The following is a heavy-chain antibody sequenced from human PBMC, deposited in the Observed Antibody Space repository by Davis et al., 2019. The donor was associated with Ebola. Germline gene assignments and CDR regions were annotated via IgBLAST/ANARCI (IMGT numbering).Heavy chain of an antibody. J-gene: IGHJ4*02. V-gene: IGHV1-18*01. D-gene: IGHD6-19*01. CDR2: ISAYNGNT. Sequence: ASVKVSCKASGYTFTSYGISWVRQAPGQGLEWMGWISAYNGNTNYAQKFQGRVTITADESTSTAYMELSRLRSDDTAVYYCARVVRIAVAGTRTEMGYWGQGTLVTVSS. CDR3: ARVVRIAVAGTRTEMGY. CDR1: GYTFTSYG.